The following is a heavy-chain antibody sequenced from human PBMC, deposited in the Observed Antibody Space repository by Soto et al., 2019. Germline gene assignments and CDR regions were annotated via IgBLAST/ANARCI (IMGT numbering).Heavy chain of an antibody. V-gene: IGHV4-59*01. CDR3: ARSEKGFMVGVPCED. J-gene: IGHJ4*02. D-gene: IGHD1-26*01. CDR2: IYYSGNT. CDR1: GGSISSYY. Sequence: SETLPLTCSVSGGSISSYYWSWIRQPPGKGLEWIGFIYYSGNTNYNPSLKSRVAISVDTSKNQFSLKVSSVTAADTAVYYWARSEKGFMVGVPCEDWGQGTLVTVS.